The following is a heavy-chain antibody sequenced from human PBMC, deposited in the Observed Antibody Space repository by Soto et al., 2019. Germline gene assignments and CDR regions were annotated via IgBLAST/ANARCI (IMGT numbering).Heavy chain of an antibody. V-gene: IGHV3-23*01. CDR1: GFTVSSHA. CDR3: APHVSCSGGSCQYDAFAI. Sequence: EVPVLESGGGLVQPGGSLRLSCEGSGFTVSSHAMTCIRQAPGKGPEWVSTVTADGGTYYADSVKGRFAMSRDTSENTLYLQMNSLGAEDTAAYYCAPHVSCSGGSCQYDAFAIRGQGTMVTVSS. J-gene: IGHJ3*02. CDR2: VTADGGT. D-gene: IGHD2-15*01.